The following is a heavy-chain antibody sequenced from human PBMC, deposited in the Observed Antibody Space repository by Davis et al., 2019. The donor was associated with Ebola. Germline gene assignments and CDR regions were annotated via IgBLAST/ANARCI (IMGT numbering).Heavy chain of an antibody. J-gene: IGHJ4*02. D-gene: IGHD3-22*01. Sequence: GRFTISRDNAKNSLYLQMNSLRAEDTAVYYCARYDSSGYYPQYYFDYWGQGTLVNVSS. V-gene: IGHV3-11*06. CDR3: ARYDSSGYYPQYYFDY.